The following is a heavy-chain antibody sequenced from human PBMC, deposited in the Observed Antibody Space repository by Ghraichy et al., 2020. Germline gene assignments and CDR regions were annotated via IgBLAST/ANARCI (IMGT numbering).Heavy chain of an antibody. CDR2: IYYSGST. CDR3: ARLVVVAATANDYYGMDV. V-gene: IGHV4-39*01. CDR1: GCSISSSSYY. D-gene: IGHD2-15*01. J-gene: IGHJ6*02. Sequence: SETLSLTCTVSGCSISSSSYYWGWIRQPPGKGLEWIGSIYYSGSTYYNPSLKSRVTISVDTSKNQFSLKLSSVTDADTAVYYCARLVVVAATANDYYGMDVWGQGTTVTVSS.